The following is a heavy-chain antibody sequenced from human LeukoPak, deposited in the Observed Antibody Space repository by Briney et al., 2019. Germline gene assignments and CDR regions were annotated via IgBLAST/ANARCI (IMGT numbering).Heavy chain of an antibody. CDR3: ARGYYDRIYYFDY. D-gene: IGHD3-22*01. J-gene: IGHJ4*02. CDR2: INPNSGGT. Sequence: ASVKVSCKASGYTFTGYYMHWVRQAPGQGLEWMGWINPNSGGTNYAQKFQGRVTMTRDTSISTAYMELSRLKSDDTAVYYCARGYYDRIYYFDYWGQGTLVTVSS. V-gene: IGHV1-2*02. CDR1: GYTFTGYY.